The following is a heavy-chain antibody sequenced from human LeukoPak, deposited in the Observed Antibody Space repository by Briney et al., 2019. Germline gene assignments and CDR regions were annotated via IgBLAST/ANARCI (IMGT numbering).Heavy chain of an antibody. V-gene: IGHV1-2*02. D-gene: IGHD3-22*01. CDR2: ISPNSGGT. CDR1: GYTFTGYY. Sequence: GASVKVSCKASGYTFTGYYMHWVRQAPGQGLEWMGWISPNSGGTNYAQKFQGRVTMTRDTSISTAYMELSRLRSDDTAVYYCASVNYYDSSGLFDYWGQGTLVTVSS. J-gene: IGHJ4*02. CDR3: ASVNYYDSSGLFDY.